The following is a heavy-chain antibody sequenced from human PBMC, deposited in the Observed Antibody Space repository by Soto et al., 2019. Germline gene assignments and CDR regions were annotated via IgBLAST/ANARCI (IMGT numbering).Heavy chain of an antibody. CDR1: GGSISSGDYY. Sequence: KTSETLSLTCTVSGGSISSGDYYWSWIRQPPGKGLEWIGYIYYSGSTYYNPSLKSRVTISVDTSKNQFSLKLSSVTAADTAVYYCARDPHPLDIVAYYGMDVWGQGTTVTVSS. V-gene: IGHV4-30-4*01. J-gene: IGHJ6*02. CDR3: ARDPHPLDIVAYYGMDV. D-gene: IGHD2-2*03. CDR2: IYYSGST.